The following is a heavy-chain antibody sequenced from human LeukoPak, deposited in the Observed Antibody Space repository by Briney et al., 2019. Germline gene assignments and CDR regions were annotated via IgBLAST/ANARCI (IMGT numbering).Heavy chain of an antibody. Sequence: ASVKVSCKASGYTFTSYDINWVRQATGQGLEWMGWINAGNGNTKYSQEFQGRVTITRDTSASTAYMELSSLRSEDMAVYYCARAWYYDSSGYYYFDYWGQGTLVTVSS. CDR1: GYTFTSYD. D-gene: IGHD3-22*01. J-gene: IGHJ4*02. CDR2: INAGNGNT. CDR3: ARAWYYDSSGYYYFDY. V-gene: IGHV1-3*03.